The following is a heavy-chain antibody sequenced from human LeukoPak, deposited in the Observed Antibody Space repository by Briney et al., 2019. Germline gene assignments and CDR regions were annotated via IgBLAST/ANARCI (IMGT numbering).Heavy chain of an antibody. CDR1: GGSFSGYY. D-gene: IGHD4-17*01. CDR3: ARSERRKPTVTFDY. V-gene: IGHV4-34*01. J-gene: IGHJ4*02. Sequence: SETLSLTCAVYGGSFSGYYWSWIRQPPGKGLEWIGEINHSGSTNYNPSLKSRVTISVDTSKNQFSLKLSSVTAADTAVYYCARSERRKPTVTFDYWGQGTLVTVSS. CDR2: INHSGST.